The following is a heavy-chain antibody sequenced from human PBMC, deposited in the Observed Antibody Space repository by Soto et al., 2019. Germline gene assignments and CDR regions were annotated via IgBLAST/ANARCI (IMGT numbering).Heavy chain of an antibody. Sequence: QITLKESGPTLVKPTQTLTLTCTFSGFPLSTSGVGVGWIRQPPGKALEWLELIYWDDDKRYSPSLKSRLTITKDTSKNQVVLTMTNMDPVDTATYYCAHVYGGYDNFDYWGQGTLVTVSS. CDR2: IYWDDDK. CDR1: GFPLSTSGVG. V-gene: IGHV2-5*02. D-gene: IGHD5-12*01. CDR3: AHVYGGYDNFDY. J-gene: IGHJ4*02.